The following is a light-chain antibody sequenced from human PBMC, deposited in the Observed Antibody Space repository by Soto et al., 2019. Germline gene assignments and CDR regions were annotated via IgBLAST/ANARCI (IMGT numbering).Light chain of an antibody. V-gene: IGKV1-5*01. CDR2: DAS. CDR3: QQYNSYSL. CDR1: QRVSSW. J-gene: IGKJ2*01. Sequence: DIQMTQSPSTLSASVGDRVTITCRASQRVSSWLAWYQQKPGKAPKLLIYDASGLESGVPSRFSGSGSGTEFTLTISSLQPDDFATYYCQQYNSYSLFGQGTKLEIK.